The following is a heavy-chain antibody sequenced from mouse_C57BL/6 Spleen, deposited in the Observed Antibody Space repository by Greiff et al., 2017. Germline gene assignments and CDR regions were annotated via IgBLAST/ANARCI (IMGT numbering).Heavy chain of an antibody. CDR3: TRGETGAWFAY. J-gene: IGHJ3*01. V-gene: IGHV5-9-1*02. CDR1: GFTFSSYA. CDR2: ISSGGDYI. Sequence: EVQRVESGEGLVKPGGSLKLSCAASGFTFSSYAMSWVRQTPEKRLEWVAYISSGGDYIYYADTVKGRFTISRDNARNTLYLQMSSLKSEDTAMYYCTRGETGAWFAYWGQGTLVTVSA. D-gene: IGHD1-1*02.